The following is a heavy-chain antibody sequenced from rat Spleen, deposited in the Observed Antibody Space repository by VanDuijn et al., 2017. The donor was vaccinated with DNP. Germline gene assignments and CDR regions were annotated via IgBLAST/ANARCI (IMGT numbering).Heavy chain of an antibody. CDR2: ISYSGST. CDR1: GYSITSNY. J-gene: IGHJ2*01. CDR3: ATRAGFDY. V-gene: IGHV3-1*01. D-gene: IGHD4-3*01. Sequence: EVQLQESGPGLVKPSQSLSLTCSVTGYSITSNYWAWIRKFPGNEMEWMGYISYSGSTNYNPSPKSRFSITRDTSKNQFFLQVNSVTTEDTATYYCATRAGFDYWGQGVMVTVSS.